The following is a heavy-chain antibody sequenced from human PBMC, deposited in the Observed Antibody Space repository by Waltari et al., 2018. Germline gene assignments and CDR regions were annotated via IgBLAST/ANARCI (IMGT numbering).Heavy chain of an antibody. J-gene: IGHJ4*02. V-gene: IGHV3-30*18. D-gene: IGHD3-16*02. Sequence: QVQLVESGGGVVQPGRSLRLSCAASGFTFSRYGMHWVRQAPGKGLEWVAVISYDGSNKYYADSVKGRFTISRDNSKNTLYLQMNSLRAEDTAVYYCAKDDLRYDYVWGSYRSQRVWGQGTLVTVSA. CDR2: ISYDGSNK. CDR3: AKDDLRYDYVWGSYRSQRV. CDR1: GFTFSRYG.